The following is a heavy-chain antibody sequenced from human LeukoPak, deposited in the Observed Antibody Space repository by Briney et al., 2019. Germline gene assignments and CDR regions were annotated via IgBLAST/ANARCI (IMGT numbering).Heavy chain of an antibody. CDR2: IKQDGSEK. Sequence: GGSLRLSCAASGFTFSTYWMSRVRQAPGKGLEWVANIKQDGSEKYYVDSVKGRFTISRDNAKNSLYLQMNSLRAEDTAVYYCARDRDTYYFHYWGQGTLVTVSS. J-gene: IGHJ4*02. CDR3: ARDRDTYYFHY. V-gene: IGHV3-7*03. CDR1: GFTFSTYW.